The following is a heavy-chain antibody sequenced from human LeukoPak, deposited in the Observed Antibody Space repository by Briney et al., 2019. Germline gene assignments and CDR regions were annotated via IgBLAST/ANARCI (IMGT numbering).Heavy chain of an antibody. D-gene: IGHD6-19*01. CDR1: GFTFSSYN. CDR2: ISSSGTAI. Sequence: PGGSLRLSCAASGFTFSSYNMNWVRQAPGKGLEWVSYISSSGTAIYYADSVKGRFTISRDNAKNSLYLQMNSLGAEDTAVYYCARGPVAGSGPKYYFDYWGQGTLVTVSS. CDR3: ARGPVAGSGPKYYFDY. J-gene: IGHJ4*02. V-gene: IGHV3-48*01.